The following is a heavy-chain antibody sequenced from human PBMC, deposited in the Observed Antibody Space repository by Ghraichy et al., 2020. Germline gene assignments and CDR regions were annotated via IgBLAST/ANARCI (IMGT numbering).Heavy chain of an antibody. CDR1: GASISSYY. D-gene: IGHD3-9*01. Sequence: SQTLSLTYTVSGASISSYYWTWIRQPAGKGLEWIGRTYFTDSPSYNPSLKSRITMSVDTSKKQISLRLSSVTAADTAVYYCASEGIAIPFGLDVWGPGTTVTVSS. CDR2: TYFTDSP. CDR3: ASEGIAIPFGLDV. V-gene: IGHV4-4*07. J-gene: IGHJ6*02.